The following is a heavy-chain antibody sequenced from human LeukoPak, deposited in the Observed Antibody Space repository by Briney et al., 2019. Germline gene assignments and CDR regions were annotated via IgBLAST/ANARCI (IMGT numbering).Heavy chain of an antibody. CDR2: ISSSGGSP. V-gene: IGHV3-23*01. CDR1: GFTFSSYW. J-gene: IGHJ4*02. CDR3: AKDQALSLSSSRALDY. D-gene: IGHD2-2*01. Sequence: GGSLRLSCAASGFTFSSYWMSWVRQAPGKGLEWVSAISSSGGSPYYADSVNGRFTISRDNSKNTLYLQMNSLRAEDTALYYCAKDQALSLSSSRALDYWGQGTLVTVSS.